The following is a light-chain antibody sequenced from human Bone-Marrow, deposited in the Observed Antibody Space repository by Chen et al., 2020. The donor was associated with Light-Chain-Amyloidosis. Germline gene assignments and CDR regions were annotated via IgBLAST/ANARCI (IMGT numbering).Light chain of an antibody. CDR1: SSDVGGYNY. Sequence: QSALTQPRSVSGSPGQSVTISCTGGSSDVGGYNYVSWYQQYAGKAPKVMIYDVSQRPSGVPDRFSGSKFGNTASLTMAGFKAEDVAEYDCAADASSDIYIFRTGTKVTV. V-gene: IGLV2-11*01. CDR3: AADASSDIYI. J-gene: IGLJ1*01. CDR2: DVS.